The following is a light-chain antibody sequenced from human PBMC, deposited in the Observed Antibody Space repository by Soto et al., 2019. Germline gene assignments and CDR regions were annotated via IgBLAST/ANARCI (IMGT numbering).Light chain of an antibody. V-gene: IGLV2-14*01. CDR2: DAS. CDR1: SSDVGNYDY. Sequence: QSALTQPASVSGSLGQSITISCTGSSSDVGNYDYVSWYQKHAGKAPKLLIYDASNRPSGASSRFSGSKSGNTASLTISGLQAEDEADYYCSSYTTSDTLVLFGGGTKLTVL. J-gene: IGLJ2*01. CDR3: SSYTTSDTLVL.